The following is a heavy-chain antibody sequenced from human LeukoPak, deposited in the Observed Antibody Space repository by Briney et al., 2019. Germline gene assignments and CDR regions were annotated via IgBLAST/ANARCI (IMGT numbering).Heavy chain of an antibody. D-gene: IGHD1-20*01. Sequence: SGGSLRLSCPASGFTFSSLGMHWVRQAPGKGLEWVAFVEHDGTTKYYADSVKGRFSISRDNSRNTLFLQMNSLRADDTSMYYCVTDLHGINWHVHWGQGTLVSVSS. CDR3: VTDLHGINWHVH. V-gene: IGHV3-30*02. CDR2: VEHDGTTK. CDR1: GFTFSSLG. J-gene: IGHJ4*02.